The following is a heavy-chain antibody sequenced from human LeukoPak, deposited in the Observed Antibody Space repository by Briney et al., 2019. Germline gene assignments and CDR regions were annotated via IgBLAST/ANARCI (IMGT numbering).Heavy chain of an antibody. V-gene: IGHV4-39*01. Sequence: SGTLSLTCTVSGGSISSSSYYWGWIRQPPGKGLEWIGSIYYSGSTYYNPSLKSRVTISVDTSKNQFSLKLSSVTAADTAVYYCARHDGSYFNYFDYWGQGTLVTVSS. CDR2: IYYSGST. CDR3: ARHDGSYFNYFDY. CDR1: GGSISSSSYY. D-gene: IGHD1-26*01. J-gene: IGHJ4*02.